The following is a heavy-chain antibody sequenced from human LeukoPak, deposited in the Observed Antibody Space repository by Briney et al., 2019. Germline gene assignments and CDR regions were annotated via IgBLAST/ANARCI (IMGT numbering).Heavy chain of an antibody. V-gene: IGHV3-21*01. CDR3: AKQALYYYDSSGYPNFDY. D-gene: IGHD3-22*01. CDR1: GFTFSTYS. CDR2: ITSNSNYI. J-gene: IGHJ4*02. Sequence: GGSLRLSCAASGFTFSTYSMNWVRQAPGEGLEWVSSITSNSNYIYYADSVKGRFTISRDNAKNSLYLQMNSLRAEDTAVYYCAKQALYYYDSSGYPNFDYWGQGTLVTVSS.